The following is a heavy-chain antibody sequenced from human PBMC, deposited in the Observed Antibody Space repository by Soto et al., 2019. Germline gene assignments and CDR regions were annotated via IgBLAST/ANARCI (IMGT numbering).Heavy chain of an antibody. CDR1: GFTFSSYA. Sequence: VQLLESGGGLVQPGGSLRLSCAASGFTFSSYAMSWVRQAPGKGLEWVSAISGSGGSTYYADSVKGRFTISRDNSKNTLYLQTNSLRAEDTAGYYCAKVIAAAGTGYWFDPWGQGTLVTVSS. V-gene: IGHV3-23*01. D-gene: IGHD6-13*01. CDR2: ISGSGGST. CDR3: AKVIAAAGTGYWFDP. J-gene: IGHJ5*02.